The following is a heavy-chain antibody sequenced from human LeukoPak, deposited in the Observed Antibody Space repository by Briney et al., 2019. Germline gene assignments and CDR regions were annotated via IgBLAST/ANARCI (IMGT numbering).Heavy chain of an antibody. J-gene: IGHJ4*02. CDR3: ARDTDDSSGYYIDY. V-gene: IGHV3-30-3*01. CDR1: GXTFSSYV. D-gene: IGHD3-22*01. CDR2: ISYDGSNK. Sequence: GGSLRLSCAASGXTFSSYVMHWVRLAPGKGLEWVALISYDGSNKYYADSVKDRFTISRDNSKNTLYLQMNSLRAEDTALYYCARDTDDSSGYYIDYWGQGTLVTVSS.